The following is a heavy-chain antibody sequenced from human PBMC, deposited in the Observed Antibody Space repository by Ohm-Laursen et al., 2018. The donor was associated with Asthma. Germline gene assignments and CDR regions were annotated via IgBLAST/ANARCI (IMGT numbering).Heavy chain of an antibody. Sequence: GSLRLSCTASGFTVSSNYMSWVRQAPGKGLEWVSVIYSGGSTYYADSVKGRFTISRDNSKNTLYLQMNSLRAEDTAVYYCARAVAGNFDYWGQGTLVTVSS. CDR1: GFTVSSNY. D-gene: IGHD6-19*01. J-gene: IGHJ4*02. CDR3: ARAVAGNFDY. V-gene: IGHV3-53*01. CDR2: IYSGGST.